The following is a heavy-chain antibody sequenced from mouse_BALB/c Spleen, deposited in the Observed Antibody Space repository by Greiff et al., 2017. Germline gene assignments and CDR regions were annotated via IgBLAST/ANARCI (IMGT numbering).Heavy chain of an antibody. CDR1: GFTFSSFG. CDR2: ISSGSSTI. V-gene: IGHV5-17*02. J-gene: IGHJ4*01. CDR3: ARGGNYDAMDY. D-gene: IGHD2-1*01. Sequence: DVKLVESGGGLVQPGGSRKLSCAASGFTFSSFGMHWVRQAPEKGLEWVAYISSGSSTIYYADTVKGRFTISRDNPKNTLFLQMTSLRSEDTAMYYCARGGNYDAMDYWGQGTSVTVSS.